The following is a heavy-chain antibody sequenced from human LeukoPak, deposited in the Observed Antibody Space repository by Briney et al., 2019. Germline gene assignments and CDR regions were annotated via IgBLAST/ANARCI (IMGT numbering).Heavy chain of an antibody. D-gene: IGHD5-12*01. J-gene: IGHJ4*02. CDR3: ARETGSGYDFGDFDY. CDR1: GFTFNRHW. V-gene: IGHV3-74*01. CDR2: SNSDGSST. Sequence: GGSLRLSCAASGFTFNRHWMHWVRQAPGKGLVWVSRSNSDGSSTVYADSVKGRFTISRDNAKNTLYLQMNSLRAEDTAVYYCARETGSGYDFGDFDYWGQGTLVTVSS.